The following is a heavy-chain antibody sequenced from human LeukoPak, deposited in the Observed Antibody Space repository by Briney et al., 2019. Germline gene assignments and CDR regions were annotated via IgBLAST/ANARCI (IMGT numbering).Heavy chain of an antibody. CDR1: GYTLTELS. Sequence: ASVKVSCKVSGYTLTELSMHWVRQAPGKGLEWMGGFDPEDGETIYAQKFQGRVTMTEDTSTDTAYMELSSLRSEDTAVYYCARCPGDWGFYYYYYYMDVWGKGTTVTVSS. CDR2: FDPEDGET. J-gene: IGHJ6*03. D-gene: IGHD3/OR15-3a*01. CDR3: ARCPGDWGFYYYYYYMDV. V-gene: IGHV1-24*01.